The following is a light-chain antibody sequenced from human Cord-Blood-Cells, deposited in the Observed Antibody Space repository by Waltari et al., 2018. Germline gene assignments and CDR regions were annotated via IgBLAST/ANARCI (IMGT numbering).Light chain of an antibody. CDR1: QSVLYSANKKNY. V-gene: IGKV4-1*01. CDR3: QQYYSTPPT. J-gene: IGKJ4*01. Sequence: DIVMTQSPDSLAVSLGERATINCKPSQSVLYSANKKNYLAWYQQKTGQPPRLLVYWASSRESGVPGRFSGSGSGTDVTLNISSLQAEDVAVYYCQQYYSTPPTFGGGTKVEIK. CDR2: WAS.